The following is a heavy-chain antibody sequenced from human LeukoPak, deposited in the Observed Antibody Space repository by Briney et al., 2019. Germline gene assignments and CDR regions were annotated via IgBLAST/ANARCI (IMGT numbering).Heavy chain of an antibody. J-gene: IGHJ4*02. D-gene: IGHD3-22*01. Sequence: PSETLSLTCTVSGGSISSYYWSWIRQPPGKGLEWVGYIYTSGSTNYNPSLKSRVTISVDTSKNQFSLKLSSVTAADTAVYYCARLSATNYDSSGYYGLDYWGQGTLVTVSS. V-gene: IGHV4-4*09. CDR2: IYTSGST. CDR1: GGSISSYY. CDR3: ARLSATNYDSSGYYGLDY.